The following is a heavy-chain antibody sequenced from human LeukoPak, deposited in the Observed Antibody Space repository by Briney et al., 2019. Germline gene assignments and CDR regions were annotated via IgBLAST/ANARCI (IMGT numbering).Heavy chain of an antibody. CDR1: GYTFTSYY. CDR3: ARGPPRGGSYLDY. Sequence: ASVKVSCKASGYTFTSYYMHWVRQATGQGLDWRGIINPSGGSTSHSQKFQGRVTMTRDMSTSTASMELSSLRSEDTAVYYCARGPPRGGSYLDYWGQGTLVTVSS. J-gene: IGHJ4*02. CDR2: INPSGGST. V-gene: IGHV1-46*01. D-gene: IGHD1-26*01.